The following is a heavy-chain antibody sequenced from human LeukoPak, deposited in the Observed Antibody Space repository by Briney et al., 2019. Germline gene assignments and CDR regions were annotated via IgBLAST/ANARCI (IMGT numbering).Heavy chain of an antibody. CDR3: ARGVVTAAVGY. CDR1: GFTVSSNY. Sequence: AGGSLRLSCAASGFTVSSNYMSGVRQAPGKGLEWVSVIYSGGSTYYADSVKGRFTISRHNSKNTLYLQMNSLRAEDTAVYYCARGVVTAAVGYWGQGTLVTVSS. CDR2: IYSGGST. J-gene: IGHJ1*01. D-gene: IGHD2-21*02. V-gene: IGHV3-53*04.